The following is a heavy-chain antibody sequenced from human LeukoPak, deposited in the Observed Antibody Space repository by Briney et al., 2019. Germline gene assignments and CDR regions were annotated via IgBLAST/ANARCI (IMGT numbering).Heavy chain of an antibody. CDR2: ISTSGTTI. V-gene: IGHV3-48*03. J-gene: IGHJ4*02. CDR3: ARENHGSFDY. CDR1: GFTLSTYE. D-gene: IGHD3-10*01. Sequence: PGGFLRLSCAASGFTLSTYEMNWLRQAPGKGLEWVSYISTSGTTIYYADSVKGRFAISRDNAKNSLYLQMNSLRAEDTAVYYCARENHGSFDYWGQGTLVTVSS.